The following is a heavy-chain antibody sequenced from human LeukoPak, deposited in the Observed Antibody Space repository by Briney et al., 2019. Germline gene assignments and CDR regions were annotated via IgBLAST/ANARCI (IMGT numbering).Heavy chain of an antibody. CDR2: VYDCRCT. V-gene: IGHV4-59*08. CDR3: ARWQYTISSGWFDP. Sequence: TCTRSVCSINRRYWSWLGQPPPKERDGVGLVYDCRCTNHNPPLHIPVTISVDTSKIQFSLKLSAVTAADTDVYYCARWQYTISSGWFDPWGQGALVTVSS. CDR1: VCSINRRY. D-gene: IGHD6-6*01. J-gene: IGHJ5*02.